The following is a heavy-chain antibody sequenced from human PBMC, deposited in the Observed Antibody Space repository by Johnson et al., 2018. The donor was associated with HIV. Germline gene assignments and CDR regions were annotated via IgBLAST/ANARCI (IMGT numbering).Heavy chain of an antibody. CDR3: AGGGDDAFDI. J-gene: IGHJ3*02. Sequence: VQLVESGGGLIQPGGSLRLSCAASGFTVSSTYMSWVRQAPGKGLEWVSGIRWNSGSIGYADSVKGRFTISRDNAKNSLYLKMNSLRAEATAVYYCAGGGDDAFDIWGQGTMVTVSS. CDR1: GFTVSSTY. D-gene: IGHD7-27*01. CDR2: IRWNSGSI. V-gene: IGHV3-53*01.